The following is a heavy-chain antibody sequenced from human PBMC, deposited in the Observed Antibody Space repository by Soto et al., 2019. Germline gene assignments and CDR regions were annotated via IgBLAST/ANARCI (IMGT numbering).Heavy chain of an antibody. Sequence: GGSLRLSCAASGFTFSSYAMSWVRQAPGKGLEWVSAISGSGGSTYYADSVKGRFTISRDNSKNTLYLQMNSLRAEDTAVYYCAKDLRDHPPYYYYMDVWGKGTTVTVSS. CDR3: AKDLRDHPPYYYYMDV. V-gene: IGHV3-23*01. CDR1: GFTFSSYA. J-gene: IGHJ6*03. CDR2: ISGSGGST.